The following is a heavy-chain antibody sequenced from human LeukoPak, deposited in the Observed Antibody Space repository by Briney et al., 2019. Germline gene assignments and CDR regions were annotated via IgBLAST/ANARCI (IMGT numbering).Heavy chain of an antibody. Sequence: GASVKVSCKASGYTFTSYAMHWVRQAPGQRLEWMGWINAGNGNTKYSQEFQGRVTITRDTSASTAYMELSSLRSEDMAVYYCAREIAAAGPGAFDIWGQGTMVTVSS. CDR3: AREIAAAGPGAFDI. D-gene: IGHD6-13*01. J-gene: IGHJ3*02. CDR2: INAGNGNT. CDR1: GYTFTSYA. V-gene: IGHV1-3*03.